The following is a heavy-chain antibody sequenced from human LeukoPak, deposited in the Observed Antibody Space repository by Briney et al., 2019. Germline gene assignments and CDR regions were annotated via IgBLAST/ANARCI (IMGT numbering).Heavy chain of an antibody. J-gene: IGHJ6*02. CDR1: GFTFSSYG. Sequence: GGSLRLSCAASGFTFSSYGMHWVRQAPGKGLEWVAVISYDGSNKYYADSVKGRFTISRDNSKNTLYLQMNSLRAEDTAVYYCARDYYGSGSYYSPGDYYYGMDVWGQGTTVTVSS. CDR3: ARDYYGSGSYYSPGDYYYGMDV. CDR2: ISYDGSNK. D-gene: IGHD3-10*01. V-gene: IGHV3-30*03.